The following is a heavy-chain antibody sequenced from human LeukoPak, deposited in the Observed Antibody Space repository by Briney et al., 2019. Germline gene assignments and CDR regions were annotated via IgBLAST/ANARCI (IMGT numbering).Heavy chain of an antibody. V-gene: IGHV3-21*01. D-gene: IGHD3-10*01. J-gene: IGHJ4*02. CDR2: ISSSSSYI. Sequence: PGGSLRLSCAASGFTFSSYSMNWVRQAPGKGLEWVSSISSSSSYIYYADSVKGRFTISRDNAKNSLYLQMNSLRAEDTAVYYCARGGESYYGSGSHDYWGQGTLITVSS. CDR3: ARGGESYYGSGSHDY. CDR1: GFTFSSYS.